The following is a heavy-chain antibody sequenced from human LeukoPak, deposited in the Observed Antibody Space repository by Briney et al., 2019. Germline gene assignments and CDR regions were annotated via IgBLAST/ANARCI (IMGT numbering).Heavy chain of an antibody. Sequence: RASVKVSCKASGYTFTSYYMHWVRQAPGQGLEWMGIINPSGGSTSYAQKFQGRVTMTRDTSTSTVYMELSSLRSEDTAVYYCARAGTGGYDPQNYFDYWGQGTLVTVSS. D-gene: IGHD5-12*01. CDR2: INPSGGST. V-gene: IGHV1-46*03. CDR1: GYTFTSYY. J-gene: IGHJ4*02. CDR3: ARAGTGGYDPQNYFDY.